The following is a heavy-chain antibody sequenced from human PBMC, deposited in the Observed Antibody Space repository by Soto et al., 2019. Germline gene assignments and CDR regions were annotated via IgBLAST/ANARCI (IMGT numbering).Heavy chain of an antibody. J-gene: IGHJ4*02. Sequence: SQTLSVTSIVSCGSIGSFYWRWILQPPVKVLEWIGYIYYSGSTNYNPSLKSRVTISVDTSKNQFSLKLSSVTDADTAVYYCARTDSYYFDYRGQATLVTSPQ. CDR2: IYYSGST. V-gene: IGHV4-59*01. D-gene: IGHD3-22*01. CDR3: ARTDSYYFDY. CDR1: CGSIGSFY.